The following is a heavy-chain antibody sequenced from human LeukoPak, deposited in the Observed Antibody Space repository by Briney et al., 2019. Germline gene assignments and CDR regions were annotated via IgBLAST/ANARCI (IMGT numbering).Heavy chain of an antibody. CDR3: ARDQTPPPSDYDFWSGPPPSTPSNWFDP. D-gene: IGHD3-3*01. CDR1: GFTFSSYG. V-gene: IGHV3-33*08. J-gene: IGHJ5*02. Sequence: GGSLRLSCAASGFTFSSYGMHWVRQAPGKGRGWVAVIWYDGSNKYYADSVKGGFTISRDNSKNTLHLQMNSLRAQDTAVYYCARDQTPPPSDYDFWSGPPPSTPSNWFDPWGQGTLVTVSS. CDR2: IWYDGSNK.